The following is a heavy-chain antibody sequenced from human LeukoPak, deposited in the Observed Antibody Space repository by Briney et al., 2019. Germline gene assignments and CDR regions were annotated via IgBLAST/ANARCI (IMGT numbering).Heavy chain of an antibody. CDR2: IYPGGGST. V-gene: IGHV1-46*01. J-gene: IGHJ6*02. Sequence: GASVKVSCKASGYTFTSYYIHWVRQAPGQGLEWMGIIYPGGGSTNYAQNFQGRVTMTRDTSTSTVYMDLSSLRSEDTAVYYCASRDYYGSGSWYPGGYYYGMDVWGQGTTVTVSS. CDR3: ASRDYYGSGSWYPGGYYYGMDV. D-gene: IGHD3-10*01. CDR1: GYTFTSYY.